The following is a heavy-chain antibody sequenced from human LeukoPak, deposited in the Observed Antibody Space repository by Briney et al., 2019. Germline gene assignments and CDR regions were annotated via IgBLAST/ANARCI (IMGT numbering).Heavy chain of an antibody. CDR1: GFTFSSYG. V-gene: IGHV3-33*06. CDR3: AKRGGPAGRWLRPGDIGMRYYYYYMDV. J-gene: IGHJ6*03. D-gene: IGHD5-24*01. CDR2: IWYDGSKK. Sequence: PGGSLRLSCAASGFTFSSYGMHWVRQAPGKGLEWVTLIWYDGSKKYYADSVKGRFTISRDNSKNTLYLQMNSLRAEDTAVYYCAKRGGPAGRWLRPGDIGMRYYYYYMDVWGKGTPVTVSS.